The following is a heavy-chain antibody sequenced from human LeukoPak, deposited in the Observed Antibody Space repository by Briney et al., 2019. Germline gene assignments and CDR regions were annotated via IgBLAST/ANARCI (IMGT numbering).Heavy chain of an antibody. CDR2: IIPIFGTA. Sequence: ASVKASCKASGGTFSGYAISWVRQAPGQGLEWMGRIIPIFGTANYAQKFQGRVTITTDESTSTAYMELSSLRSEDTAVYYCARGRTYYYDSSGYGAFDIWGQGTMVTVSS. CDR3: ARGRTYYYDSSGYGAFDI. J-gene: IGHJ3*02. D-gene: IGHD3-22*01. V-gene: IGHV1-69*05. CDR1: GGTFSGYA.